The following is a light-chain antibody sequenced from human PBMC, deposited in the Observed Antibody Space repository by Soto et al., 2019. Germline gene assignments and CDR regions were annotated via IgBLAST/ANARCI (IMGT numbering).Light chain of an antibody. CDR1: QKIRNL. CDR2: DAS. Sequence: DIQLTQSPSTLSAAVGDSVTITCRASQKIRNLLAWYQQKPGRAPKPLIFDASTLRTGVPSRFSGRGSGEEFNFTITGLQPDDVATYFCQQYYTYATFGHGTRLEI. CDR3: QQYYTYAT. V-gene: IGKV1-5*01. J-gene: IGKJ5*01.